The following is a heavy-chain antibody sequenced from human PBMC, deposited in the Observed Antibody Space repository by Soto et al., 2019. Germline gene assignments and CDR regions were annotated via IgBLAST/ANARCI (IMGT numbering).Heavy chain of an antibody. Sequence: EVHLVESGGGLVQPGGSLRLSCAASGFTLSDDYMDWVRQAPGKGPEWVGRSRNKGKRYTTEYAASVKGRFNISTDDSKSFPDLQMNSLGTEATAVYYGARWLAEWGDWGQGTLVTVSS. CDR3: ARWLAEWGD. J-gene: IGHJ1*01. V-gene: IGHV3-72*01. D-gene: IGHD6-19*01. CDR1: GFTLSDDY. CDR2: SRNKGKRYTT.